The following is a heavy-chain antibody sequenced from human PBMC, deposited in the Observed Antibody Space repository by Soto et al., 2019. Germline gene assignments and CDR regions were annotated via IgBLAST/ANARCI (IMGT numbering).Heavy chain of an antibody. V-gene: IGHV4-30-4*01. Sequence: PSETLSLTCTVSGGSISSGDYYWSWIRQPPGKGLEWIGYIYYSGSTYYNPSLKSRVTISVDTSKNQFSLKLSSVTAADTAVYYCARVEVVATICYYFDYWGQGTLVTVSS. CDR1: GGSISSGDYY. CDR3: ARVEVVATICYYFDY. J-gene: IGHJ4*02. D-gene: IGHD5-12*01. CDR2: IYYSGST.